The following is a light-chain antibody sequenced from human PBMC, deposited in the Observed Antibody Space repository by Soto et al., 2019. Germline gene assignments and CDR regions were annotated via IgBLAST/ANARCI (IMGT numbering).Light chain of an antibody. Sequence: DIQMTQSPSSLSAAVGDRVTITCQASRYITNSLHWFQQKPGKAPKLLIYDASILQAWVPSRFSGSGSGIDFTFPISSRQPEDIAKFYCQQYGNLPLTLGGGTTGEIK. CDR3: QQYGNLPLT. J-gene: IGKJ4*01. CDR1: RYITNS. V-gene: IGKV1-33*01. CDR2: DAS.